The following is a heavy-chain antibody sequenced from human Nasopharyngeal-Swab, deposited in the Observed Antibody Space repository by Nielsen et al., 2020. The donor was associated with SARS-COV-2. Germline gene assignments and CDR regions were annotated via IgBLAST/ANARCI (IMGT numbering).Heavy chain of an antibody. CDR2: IYYSGGT. CDR1: GGSISSYY. V-gene: IGHV4-59*01. CDR3: ARRHPSRYFDY. J-gene: IGHJ4*02. Sequence: SETLSLTCTVSGGSISSYYWSWIRQPPGKGLEWIGYIYYSGGTNYNPSLKSRVTLSFDTSKNHFSLRLSSVTAADTAVYYCARRHPSRYFDYWGQGTLVTVSS.